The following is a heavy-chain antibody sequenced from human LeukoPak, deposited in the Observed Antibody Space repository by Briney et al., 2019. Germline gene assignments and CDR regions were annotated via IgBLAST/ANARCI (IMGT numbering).Heavy chain of an antibody. CDR1: GGTFSSYA. J-gene: IGHJ3*02. Sequence: SVKVSCKASGGTFSSYAISWVRQAPGQGLEWMGGIIPIFGTANYAQKFQGRVTITTDESTSTAYMELSSLRSEDTAMYYCAIGYYYDRSGYHAFDIWGQGTMVTVSS. CDR3: AIGYYYDRSGYHAFDI. V-gene: IGHV1-69*05. D-gene: IGHD3-22*01. CDR2: IIPIFGTA.